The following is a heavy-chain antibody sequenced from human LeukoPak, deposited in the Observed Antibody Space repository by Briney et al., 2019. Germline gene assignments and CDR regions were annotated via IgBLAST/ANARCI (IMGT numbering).Heavy chain of an antibody. Sequence: GRSLRLSCAASGFTFSSYGMHWVRQAPGKGLEWVAVISYDGSNKYYADSVKGRFTISRDNSKNTLYLQMNSLRAEDTAVYYCAKERGDIVVVPAARSLRDSCSWYEFDYWGQGTLVTVSS. CDR2: ISYDGSNK. J-gene: IGHJ4*02. V-gene: IGHV3-30*18. CDR3: AKERGDIVVVPAARSLRDSCSWYEFDY. CDR1: GFTFSSYG. D-gene: IGHD2-2*01.